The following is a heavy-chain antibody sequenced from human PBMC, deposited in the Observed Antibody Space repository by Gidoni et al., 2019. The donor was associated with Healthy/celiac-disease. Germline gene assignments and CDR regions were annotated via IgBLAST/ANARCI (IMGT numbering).Heavy chain of an antibody. CDR3: ARDGHLVANYYYYYMDV. D-gene: IGHD2-15*01. Sequence: QVQLVESGGGVVQPGRSLRLSCAASGFTFRSYAMHWVRQAPGKGLEWGAVISYDGSNKYYADAVKGRFTISRDNSKNTLYLQMNSLRAEDTAVYYCARDGHLVANYYYYYMDVWGKGTTVTVSS. J-gene: IGHJ6*03. CDR1: GFTFRSYA. V-gene: IGHV3-30-3*01. CDR2: ISYDGSNK.